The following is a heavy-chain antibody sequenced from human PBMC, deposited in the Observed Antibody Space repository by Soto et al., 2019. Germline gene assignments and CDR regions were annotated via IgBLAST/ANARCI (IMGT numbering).Heavy chain of an antibody. CDR2: ITNRGTHT. CDR1: GFSFSSYT. Sequence: VGSLRLSCTASGFSFSSYTMNWVRQAPGKGLQWVASITNRGTHTYSADSVKGRFTISRDNDKNSLYLQMNNLRAEDTATYYCARAHEVAWFDSWGLGTLVTVSS. J-gene: IGHJ5*01. D-gene: IGHD2-15*01. CDR3: ARAHEVAWFDS. V-gene: IGHV3-21*06.